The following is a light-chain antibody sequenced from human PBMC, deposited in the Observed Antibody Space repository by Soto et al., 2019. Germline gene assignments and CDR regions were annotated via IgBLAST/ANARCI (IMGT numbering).Light chain of an antibody. V-gene: IGLV4-60*03. CDR2: LEGSGSY. CDR1: SGHSSYI. Sequence: QPVLTQSSSASASLGSSVKLTCTLSSGHSSYIIAWHQQQPGKAPRYLMKLEGSGSYNKGSGVPDRFSGSSSGADRYLTISNRQSEDEADYYCETWDSNTRVFGGWTKLTVL. J-gene: IGLJ3*02. CDR3: ETWDSNTRV.